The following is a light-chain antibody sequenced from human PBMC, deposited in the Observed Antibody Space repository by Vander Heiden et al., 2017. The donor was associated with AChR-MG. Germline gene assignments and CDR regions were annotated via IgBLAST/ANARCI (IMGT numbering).Light chain of an antibody. J-gene: IGKJ2*01. CDR3: QQANSVPYT. CDR2: AAS. CDR1: QGIRTW. Sequence: DIQMTQSPSSVSASVGDRVTITCRASQGIRTWLAWYQQKPGEAPKLIIYAASTLQTGVPSRFSGSGSGTEFALTISSLQPEDFATYYCQQANSVPYTFGQGTKLEI. V-gene: IGKV1-12*01.